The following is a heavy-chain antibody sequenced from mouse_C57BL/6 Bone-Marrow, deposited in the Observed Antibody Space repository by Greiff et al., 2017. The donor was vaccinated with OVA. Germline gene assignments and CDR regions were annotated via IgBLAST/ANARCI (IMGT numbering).Heavy chain of an antibody. D-gene: IGHD2-5*01. J-gene: IGHJ1*03. CDR1: GYTFTSYW. CDR2: IDPSDSYT. V-gene: IGHV1-50*01. CDR3: ASPYPYSNYWYFDV. Sequence: VQLQQPGAELVKPGASVKLSCKASGYTFTSYWMQWVKQRPGQGLEWIGEIDPSDSYTNYNQKFKGKATLTVDTSSSTAYMQLSSLTSEDSAVYYCASPYPYSNYWYFDVWGTGTTVTVSS.